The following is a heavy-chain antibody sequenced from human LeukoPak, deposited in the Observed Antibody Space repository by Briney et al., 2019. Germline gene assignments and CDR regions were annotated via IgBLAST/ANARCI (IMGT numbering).Heavy chain of an antibody. CDR1: GASISGYY. CDR3: ASSMITFGGVIARPLGD. V-gene: IGHV4-4*07. CDR2: IYTTGST. Sequence: PSETLSLTCSVSGASISGYYWTWIRQPAGRGLEWIGRIYTTGSTKYNPSLKSRVIMSVDASKNQFSLNLTSVTAADTAVYYCASSMITFGGVIARPLGDWGQGTLATVSS. D-gene: IGHD3-16*02. J-gene: IGHJ4*02.